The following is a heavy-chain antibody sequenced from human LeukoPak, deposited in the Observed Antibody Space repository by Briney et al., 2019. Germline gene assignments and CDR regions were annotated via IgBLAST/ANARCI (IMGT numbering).Heavy chain of an antibody. D-gene: IGHD3-10*01. Sequence: ASVKVSCKVSGYTFTGYYIHWVRQAPGQGLVWMGWINPNSGDTNYAQKFQGRVTMTRDTSTTTAYMELSRLRSDDTAVYYCARDVFGSGSLWGQGTLVTVSS. CDR3: ARDVFGSGSL. V-gene: IGHV1-2*02. CDR1: GYTFTGYY. CDR2: INPNSGDT. J-gene: IGHJ4*02.